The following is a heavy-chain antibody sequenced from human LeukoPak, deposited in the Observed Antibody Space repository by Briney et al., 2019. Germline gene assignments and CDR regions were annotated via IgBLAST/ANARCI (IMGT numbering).Heavy chain of an antibody. V-gene: IGHV3-21*01. D-gene: IGHD1-26*01. Sequence: AGGSLRLSCAASGFTFSSYSMNWVRQAPGKGLEWVSSISSSSSYIYYADSVKGRFTISRDNAKNSLYLQMNSLRAEDTAVYYCASEGTPPTNWFDPWGQGTLVTVSS. CDR3: ASEGTPPTNWFDP. CDR2: ISSSSSYI. J-gene: IGHJ5*02. CDR1: GFTFSSYS.